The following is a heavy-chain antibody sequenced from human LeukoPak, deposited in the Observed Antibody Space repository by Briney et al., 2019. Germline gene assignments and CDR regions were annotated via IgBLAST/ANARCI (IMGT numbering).Heavy chain of an antibody. J-gene: IGHJ3*02. Sequence: SETLSLTCAVYGGSFSGYYWSWIRQPPGKGLEWIGEINHSGSTNYNPSLKSRVTISLDASRNQFSLKLNSVTAADTAVYYCAKSNGYGLIDIWGQGTMVTVSS. CDR3: AKSNGYGLIDI. CDR2: INHSGST. V-gene: IGHV4-34*01. D-gene: IGHD3-10*01. CDR1: GGSFSGYY.